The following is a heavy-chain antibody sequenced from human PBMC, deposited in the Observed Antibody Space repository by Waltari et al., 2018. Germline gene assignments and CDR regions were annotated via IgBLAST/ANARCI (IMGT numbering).Heavy chain of an antibody. CDR1: GYTFTSYD. J-gene: IGHJ5*02. CDR2: MNPNSGNT. D-gene: IGHD2-15*01. Sequence: QVQLVQSGAEVKKPGASVKVSCKASGYTFTSYDINWVRQATGQGLEWMGWMNPNSGNTGYAQKFQGRVTITRNTSISTAYMELSSLRSEDTAVYYCARGRDCSGGSCYPFGHWFDPWGQGTLVTVSS. V-gene: IGHV1-8*03. CDR3: ARGRDCSGGSCYPFGHWFDP.